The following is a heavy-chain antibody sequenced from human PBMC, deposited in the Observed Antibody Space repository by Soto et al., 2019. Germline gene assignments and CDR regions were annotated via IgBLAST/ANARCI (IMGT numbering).Heavy chain of an antibody. CDR1: GYTFTSYY. Sequence: QVQLVQSGAEVKKPGASVKVSCKASGYTFTSYYMHWVRQAPGQGLEWMGIINPSGGSTSYAQKFQGRVTMTRDTSTSSVYMELSSLRSEDTAVYYCARSIAATPPIGYWGQGTLVTVSS. D-gene: IGHD6-13*01. CDR3: ARSIAATPPIGY. J-gene: IGHJ4*02. CDR2: INPSGGST. V-gene: IGHV1-46*01.